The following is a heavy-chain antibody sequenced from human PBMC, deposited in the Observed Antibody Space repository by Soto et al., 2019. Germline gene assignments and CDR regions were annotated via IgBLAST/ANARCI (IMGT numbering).Heavy chain of an antibody. V-gene: IGHV3-64D*09. Sequence: GGSLRLSCSASGFTFSSYAMNWVRQAPGKGLEYVSAISSDGGSTYYVDSVKGRFTISRDNSKNMLYLQMSSLRAEDTAVYYCVKGAYGSGGFSDYWGQGTLVTVSS. CDR2: ISSDGGST. J-gene: IGHJ4*01. CDR1: GFTFSSYA. D-gene: IGHD3-10*01. CDR3: VKGAYGSGGFSDY.